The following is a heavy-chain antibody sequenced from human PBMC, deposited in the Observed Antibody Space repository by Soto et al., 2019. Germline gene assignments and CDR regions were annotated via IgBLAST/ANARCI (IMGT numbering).Heavy chain of an antibody. J-gene: IGHJ6*03. D-gene: IGHD2-2*01. CDR2: MNPNSGNT. V-gene: IGHV1-8*01. Sequence: ASVKVSCKASGYTFTSYDINWVRQATGQGLEWMGWMNPNSGNTGYAQKFQGRVTMTRNTSISTAYMELSSLRSEDTAAYYCARGVSSTYYYYMDVWGKGTTVTVSS. CDR3: ARGVSSTYYYYMDV. CDR1: GYTFTSYD.